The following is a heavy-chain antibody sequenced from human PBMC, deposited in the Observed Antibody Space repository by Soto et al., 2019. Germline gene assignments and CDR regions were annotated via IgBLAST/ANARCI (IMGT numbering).Heavy chain of an antibody. J-gene: IGHJ5*02. CDR3: ASEPREQTWIQLEKGSNWLDP. V-gene: IGHV3-21*01. D-gene: IGHD5-18*01. CDR1: GFTFSSYS. CDR2: ISSSSSYI. Sequence: GGSLRLSCAASGFTFSSYSMNWVRQAPGKGLEWVSSISSSSSYIYYADSVKGRFTISRDNAKNSLYLQMNSLRAEDTAVHYCASEPREQTWIQLEKGSNWLDPWGQGTLVTVYS.